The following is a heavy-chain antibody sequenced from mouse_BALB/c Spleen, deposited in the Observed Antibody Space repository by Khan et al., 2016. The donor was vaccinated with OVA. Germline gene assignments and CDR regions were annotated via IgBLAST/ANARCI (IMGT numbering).Heavy chain of an antibody. V-gene: IGHV1S135*01. Sequence: VQLKQSGPELMKPGASVKISCKASGYSFTTYYIHCIMQSHGKSLEWIGYIDPFSGGTTYNQKFKGKATLTVDKSSSTAYIHLSNLTSEDSSVYYCTRHGYVAWFTYWGQGTLVTVSA. J-gene: IGHJ3*01. CDR2: IDPFSGGT. D-gene: IGHD2-2*01. CDR3: TRHGYVAWFTY. CDR1: GYSFTTYY.